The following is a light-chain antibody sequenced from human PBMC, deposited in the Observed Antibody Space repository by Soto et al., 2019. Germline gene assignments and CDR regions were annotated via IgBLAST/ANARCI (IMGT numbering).Light chain of an antibody. CDR3: QSYDRNNHAV. CDR2: EVS. CDR1: SSDVGDYKS. V-gene: IGLV2-14*01. J-gene: IGLJ2*01. Sequence: QSALTQPASVSGSPGQSIAISCSETSSDVGDYKSVSWYQHHPGKLPKLVIFEVSNRPSGVSNRFSGSKSGNTASLTISGLQAEDEADYYCQSYDRNNHAVFGGGTKLTVL.